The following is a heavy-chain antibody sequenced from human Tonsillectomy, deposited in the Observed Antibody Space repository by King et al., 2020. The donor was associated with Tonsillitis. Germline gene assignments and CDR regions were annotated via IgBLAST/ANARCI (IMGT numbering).Heavy chain of an antibody. V-gene: IGHV1-2*02. CDR3: ASRGNWGSPFDY. J-gene: IGHJ4*02. CDR2: INPDSGGT. Sequence: QLVQSGTEVKKPGASVKVSCKTSGYTFTDYYLHWVRQAPGQGPEWMGWINPDSGGTNFAQKFQGRVTVTRDTSIGTAYMELSRLRSDDTAVYYCASRGNWGSPFDYWGQGTLVTVSS. D-gene: IGHD7-27*01. CDR1: GYTFTDYY.